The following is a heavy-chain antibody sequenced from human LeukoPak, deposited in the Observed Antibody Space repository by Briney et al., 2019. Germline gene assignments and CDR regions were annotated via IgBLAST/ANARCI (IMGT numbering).Heavy chain of an antibody. J-gene: IGHJ4*02. CDR2: IYSGGST. CDR1: GFTFSRYW. CDR3: ARAEELGIYFDY. D-gene: IGHD7-27*01. V-gene: IGHV3-66*01. Sequence: GGSLRLSCAASGFTFSRYWMSWVRQAPGKGLEWVSVIYSGGSTYYADSVKGRFTISRDNSKNTLYLQMNSLRAEDTAVYYCARAEELGIYFDYWGQGTLVTVSS.